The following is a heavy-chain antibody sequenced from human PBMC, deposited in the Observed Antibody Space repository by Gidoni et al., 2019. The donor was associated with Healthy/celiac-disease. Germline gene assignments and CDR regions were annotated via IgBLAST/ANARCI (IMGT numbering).Heavy chain of an antibody. CDR3: ARSGYSYGYPAPFDY. V-gene: IGHV2-26*01. D-gene: IGHD5-18*01. CDR2: IFSNDEK. J-gene: IGHJ4*02. CDR1: GFSLSNARMG. Sequence: QVTLKESGPVLVKPTETLTLTCPVPGFSLSNARMGVSWIRQPPGKALEWLAHIFSNDEKSYSTSLKSRLTISKDTSKSQVVLTMTNMDPVDTATYYCARSGYSYGYPAPFDYWGQGTLVTVSS.